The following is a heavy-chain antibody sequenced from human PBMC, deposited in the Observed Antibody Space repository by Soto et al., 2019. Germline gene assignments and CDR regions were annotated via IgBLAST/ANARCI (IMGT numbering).Heavy chain of an antibody. CDR3: ARALGYCSGGSCTPDYYYYGMDV. D-gene: IGHD2-15*01. J-gene: IGHJ6*02. V-gene: IGHV4-4*02. CDR1: GGSISSSNW. Sequence: QVQLQESGPGLVKPSGTLSLTCAVSGGSISSSNWWSWVRQPPGKGLEWIGESDHSGSTNYNPSLKSRVTISVDKSKNQFSLKLSSVTAADTAVYYCARALGYCSGGSCTPDYYYYGMDVWGQGTTVTVSS. CDR2: SDHSGST.